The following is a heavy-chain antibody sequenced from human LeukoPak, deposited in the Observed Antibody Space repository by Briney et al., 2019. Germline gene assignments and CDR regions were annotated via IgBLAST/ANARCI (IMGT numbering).Heavy chain of an antibody. J-gene: IGHJ4*02. CDR3: AKSFLTGYSLFDS. V-gene: IGHV3-23*01. CDR2: ISGSGDSI. Sequence: PGGSLRLSCAVSGFTFSNYYMSWVRQASGKGLEWVSAISGSGDSIFYADSVKGRFTISRDNSKTTLYVQMNSLRAEDTAVYYCAKSFLTGYSLFDSWGQGTLVTASS. CDR1: GFTFSNYY. D-gene: IGHD3-9*01.